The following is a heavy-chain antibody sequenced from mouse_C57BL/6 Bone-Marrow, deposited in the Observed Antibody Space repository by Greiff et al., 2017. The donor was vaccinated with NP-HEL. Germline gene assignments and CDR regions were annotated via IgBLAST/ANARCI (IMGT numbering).Heavy chain of an antibody. Sequence: VMLVESDAELVKPGASVKISCKVSGYTFTDHTIHWMKQRPEQGLEWIGYIYPRDGSTKYNEKFKGKATLTADKSSSTAYMQLNSLTSEDSAVYFGARWAYDRRIYAMDYWGQGTSVTVSS. V-gene: IGHV1-78*01. J-gene: IGHJ4*01. CDR3: ARWAYDRRIYAMDY. D-gene: IGHD2-12*01. CDR2: IYPRDGST. CDR1: GYTFTDHT.